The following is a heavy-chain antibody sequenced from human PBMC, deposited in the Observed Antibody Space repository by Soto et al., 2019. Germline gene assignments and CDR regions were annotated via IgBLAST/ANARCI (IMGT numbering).Heavy chain of an antibody. J-gene: IGHJ5*02. CDR1: GDSVSSNDAA. V-gene: IGHV6-1*01. D-gene: IGHD4-17*01. CDR3: AKDPHDYGDYSTRWFDP. Sequence: SQTLSLTCAISGDSVSSNDAAWNWIRQSPSRGLEWLGRTYYRSKWYSVYSLSVKSRATIKPDTSKNQFSLQLSSVTPEDTAVYYCAKDPHDYGDYSTRWFDPWGQGTLVTVSS. CDR2: TYYRSKWYS.